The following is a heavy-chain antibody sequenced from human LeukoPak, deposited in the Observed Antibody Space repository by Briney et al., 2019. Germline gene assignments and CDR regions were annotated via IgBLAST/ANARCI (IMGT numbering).Heavy chain of an antibody. CDR1: GFIFGNYY. Sequence: GGSLRLSCAASGFIFGNYYMSWIRQTPGKGMEWVSYISLSGTSMSYADSVKGRFTISRDNAKDSLFLQMNSLRAEDTAVYYCAKGHTYGMIWGQGTLVTVSS. D-gene: IGHD5-18*01. V-gene: IGHV3-11*01. CDR2: ISLSGTSM. CDR3: AKGHTYGMI. J-gene: IGHJ4*02.